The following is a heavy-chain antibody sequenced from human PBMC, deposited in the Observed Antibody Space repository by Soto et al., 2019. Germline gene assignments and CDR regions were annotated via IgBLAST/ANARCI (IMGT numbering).Heavy chain of an antibody. J-gene: IGHJ2*01. V-gene: IGHV1-69*12. CDR3: ARGNHRWLQLWYFDL. Sequence: QVQLVQSGAEVKKPGSSVKVSCKASGGTFSNYPISWVRQAPGQGLEWMGGIIPIFGTVNYAQKFQGRVTITADESTSTAYMELSSLRSAATAVYYCARGNHRWLQLWYFDLWGRGTLVTVSS. CDR1: GGTFSNYP. CDR2: IIPIFGTV. D-gene: IGHD5-12*01.